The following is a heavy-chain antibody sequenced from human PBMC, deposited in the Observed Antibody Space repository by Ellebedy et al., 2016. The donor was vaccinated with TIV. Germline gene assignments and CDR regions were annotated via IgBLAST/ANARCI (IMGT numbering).Heavy chain of an antibody. J-gene: IGHJ4*02. D-gene: IGHD1-26*01. CDR2: IYYSGST. Sequence: SETLSLXXTVSGGSISSRSYYWGWIRQPPGKGLEWIGSIYYSGSTYYNPSLKSRVTISVDTSKNHFSLKLSSVTAADTAVYYCARVRYSGNYYPYFDYWGQGTLVTVSS. CDR1: GGSISSRSYY. V-gene: IGHV4-39*07. CDR3: ARVRYSGNYYPYFDY.